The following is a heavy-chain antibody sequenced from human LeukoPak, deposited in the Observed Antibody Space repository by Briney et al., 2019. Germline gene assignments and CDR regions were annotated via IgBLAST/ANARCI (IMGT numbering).Heavy chain of an antibody. Sequence: ASVKVSCKASGYTFTSYYMHWVRQAPGQGLEWMGIINPSGGSTRYAQKFQGRITMTRDTSTSTVYMELSSLRSEDTAVYYCARVIGYDSSGYKYYFDYWGQGTLVTVSS. J-gene: IGHJ4*02. V-gene: IGHV1-46*01. CDR2: INPSGGST. CDR3: ARVIGYDSSGYKYYFDY. CDR1: GYTFTSYY. D-gene: IGHD3-22*01.